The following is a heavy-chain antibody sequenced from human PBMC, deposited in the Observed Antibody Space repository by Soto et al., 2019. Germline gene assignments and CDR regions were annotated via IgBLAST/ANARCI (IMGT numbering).Heavy chain of an antibody. CDR3: VREASATFMSWGFDV. CDR2: VTTSNGAT. Sequence: QVQLVQSGAEVKMPGASVKVSCKAYGYTFTTHHLHWVRLAPGQGLEWMGIVTTSNGATHYEARLQARVSLPRDTSTHTGYLALCSLRSEDTAEYYCVREASATFMSWGFDVWGQGTLVAVSS. V-gene: IGHV1-46*04. D-gene: IGHD3-16*01. CDR1: GYTFTTHH. J-gene: IGHJ4*02.